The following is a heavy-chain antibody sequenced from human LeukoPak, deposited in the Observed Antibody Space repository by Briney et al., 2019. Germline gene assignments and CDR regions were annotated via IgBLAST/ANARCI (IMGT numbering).Heavy chain of an antibody. J-gene: IGHJ6*02. CDR3: TTDPNIVAPYGMNV. Sequence: GASLRLSCAASGFTVSIAWMNWARHAPGEWREWLGRIKSKTDGGTIDYAAPVKGRFTISRDDSKNTLYLQMNSLKTEDTAVYYCTTDPNIVAPYGMNVWGQGTTVTVSS. CDR1: GFTVSIAW. V-gene: IGHV3-15*01. D-gene: IGHD5-12*01. CDR2: IKSKTDGGTI.